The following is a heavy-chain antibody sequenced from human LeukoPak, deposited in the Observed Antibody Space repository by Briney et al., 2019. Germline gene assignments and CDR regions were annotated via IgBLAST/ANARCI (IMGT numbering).Heavy chain of an antibody. CDR2: ISSSGSTI. J-gene: IGHJ5*02. V-gene: IGHV3-48*03. Sequence: QPGGSLRLSCAASGFTFSSYEMNWVRQAPGKGLEWVPYISSSGSTIYYADSVKGRFTISRDNAKNTLYLQMNSLRAEDTAVYYCTRSTSCSGGSCYSSPWFDPWGQGTLATVSS. D-gene: IGHD2-15*01. CDR3: TRSTSCSGGSCYSSPWFDP. CDR1: GFTFSSYE.